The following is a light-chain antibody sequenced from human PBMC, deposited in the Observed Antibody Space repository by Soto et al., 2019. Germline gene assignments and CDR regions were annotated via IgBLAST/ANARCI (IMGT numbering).Light chain of an antibody. V-gene: IGKV3-20*01. Sequence: EIVLTQSPGTLSLSPGERATLSCRASQSVSSSYVDWHQQQPGQAPRLLIYGASSKATGIPDRFSGSGAGTDFTLTISRLEHADFAVYYCQQYGSSPLTFGGGTKVEIK. CDR1: QSVSSSY. J-gene: IGKJ4*01. CDR3: QQYGSSPLT. CDR2: GAS.